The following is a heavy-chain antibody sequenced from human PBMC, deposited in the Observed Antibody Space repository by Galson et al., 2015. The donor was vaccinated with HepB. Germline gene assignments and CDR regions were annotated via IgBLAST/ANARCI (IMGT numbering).Heavy chain of an antibody. D-gene: IGHD2-2*01. CDR1: GYSFTSYW. J-gene: IGHJ4*02. CDR2: IDPSDSYT. CDR3: AIEIPLSSTSPSYFDY. V-gene: IGHV5-10-1*01. Sequence: QSGAEVKKPGESLRISCKGSGYSFTSYWISWVRQMPGKGLEWMGRIDPSDSYTNYSPSFQGHVTISADKSISTAYLQWSSLKASDTAMYYCAIEIPLSSTSPSYFDYWGQGTLVTVSS.